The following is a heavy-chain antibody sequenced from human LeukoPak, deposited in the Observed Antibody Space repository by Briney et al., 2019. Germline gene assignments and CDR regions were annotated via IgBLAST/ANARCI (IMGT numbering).Heavy chain of an antibody. CDR2: INPNSGGT. D-gene: IGHD3-3*01. CDR3: ARTIFGVVTHSKGWFDP. J-gene: IGHJ5*02. V-gene: IGHV1-2*02. Sequence: ASVKVSCKASGYTFTGYYMHWVRQAPGQGLEWMGWINPNSGGTNYAKKFQGRVTMTRDTSISTAYMELSRLRSDDTAVYYCARTIFGVVTHSKGWFDPWGQGTLVTVSS. CDR1: GYTFTGYY.